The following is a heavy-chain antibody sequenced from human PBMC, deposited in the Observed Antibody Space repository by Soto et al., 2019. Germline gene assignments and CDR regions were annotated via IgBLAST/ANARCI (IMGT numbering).Heavy chain of an antibody. CDR1: GSTFSSYA. V-gene: IGHV3-23*01. D-gene: IGHD2-15*01. CDR2: VSIGGST. CDR3: AKRRGAGGHFDY. Sequence: PGGSLRLSCAASGSTFSSYAMGWVRQGPGKGLEWVAVVSIGGSTHYADSVRGRFTISRDNSKNTLSLQMNSLTAEDTAVYFCAKRRGAGGHFDYWGQGALVTV. J-gene: IGHJ4*02.